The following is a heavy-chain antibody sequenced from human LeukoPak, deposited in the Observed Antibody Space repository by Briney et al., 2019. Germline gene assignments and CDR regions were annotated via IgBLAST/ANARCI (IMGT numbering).Heavy chain of an antibody. CDR3: ARHQHYGDYDYFDF. CDR2: VFASGST. V-gene: IGHV4-59*08. Sequence: SETLYLTCSVSGGSVRGHYWSWIRQTPERGLEWLGFVFASGSTNYNPFFKSRVTMSADMSRNQFYLGLQSVSAADTGVYFCARHQHYGDYDYFDFWGQGTLVTVSS. J-gene: IGHJ4*02. CDR1: GGSVRGHY. D-gene: IGHD4-17*01.